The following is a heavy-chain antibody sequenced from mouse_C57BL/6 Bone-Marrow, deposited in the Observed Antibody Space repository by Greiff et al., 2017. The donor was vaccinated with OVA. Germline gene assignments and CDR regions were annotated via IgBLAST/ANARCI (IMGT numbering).Heavy chain of an antibody. Sequence: EVQRVESGGGLVKPGGSLKLSCAASGFTFSSYAMSWVRQTPEKRLEWVATISDGGSYTYYPDNVKGRFTISRDNAKNNLYLLMSHLKSEDTAMYYCARDRYCGPFAYWGQGTLVTVSA. CDR1: GFTFSSYA. CDR3: ARDRYCGPFAY. CDR2: ISDGGSYT. J-gene: IGHJ3*01. D-gene: IGHD1-1*01. V-gene: IGHV5-4*01.